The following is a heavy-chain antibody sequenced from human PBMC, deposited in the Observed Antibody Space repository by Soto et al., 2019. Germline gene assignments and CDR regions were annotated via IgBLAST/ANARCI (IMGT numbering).Heavy chain of an antibody. CDR3: ARSRNTMIVVAPEDY. CDR1: AYTFTSYG. Sequence: ASVKVSCKASAYTFTSYGVSWVRQAPGQGLEWMGWISAYNGNTNYAQKLQGRVTMTTNTSTSTAYMELRSLRSEDTAVYYCARSRNTMIVVAPEDYWGQGTLVTVSS. J-gene: IGHJ4*02. CDR2: ISAYNGNT. D-gene: IGHD3-22*01. V-gene: IGHV1-18*01.